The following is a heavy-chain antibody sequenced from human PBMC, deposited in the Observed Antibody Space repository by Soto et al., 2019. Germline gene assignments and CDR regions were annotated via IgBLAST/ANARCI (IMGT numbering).Heavy chain of an antibody. CDR2: ISSISSTI. D-gene: IGHD2-2*02. V-gene: IGHV3-48*01. CDR3: ARENILGV. CDR1: GFIPSDCA. Sequence: GGSLRLSCATSGFIPSDCAMNWVRQAPGKGLEWISYISSISSTIDYADSVKGRFTISRDNAKNSLYLQMNSLRAEDTAVYYCARENILGVWGQGTMVTVSS. J-gene: IGHJ3*01.